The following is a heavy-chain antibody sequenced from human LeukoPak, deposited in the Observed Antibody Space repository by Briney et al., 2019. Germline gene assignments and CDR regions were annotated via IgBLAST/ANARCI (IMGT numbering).Heavy chain of an antibody. V-gene: IGHV4-34*01. CDR3: ARGEPPDGDAFDI. D-gene: IGHD1-14*01. CDR2: INHSGST. CDR1: GGSFSGYY. J-gene: IGHJ3*02. Sequence: PSETLSLTCGVYGGSFSGYYWSWIRQPPGKGLEWIGEINHSGSTNYNPSLKSRVTISVDTSKNQFSLKLSSVTAADPAVYYCARGEPPDGDAFDIWGQGTMVTVSS.